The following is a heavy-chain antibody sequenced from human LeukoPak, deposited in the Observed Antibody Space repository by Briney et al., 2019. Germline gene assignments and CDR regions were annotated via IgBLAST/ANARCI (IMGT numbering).Heavy chain of an antibody. CDR3: ASVLGGTFYFDY. V-gene: IGHV3-30*01. CDR2: ISYDRSNK. Sequence: GRSLRLSCAASGFTFSSYAMHWVRQAPGKGLEWVAVISYDRSNKYYADSVKGRFTISRDNSKNTLYLQMNSLRAEDTAVYYCASVLGGTFYFDYWGQGTLVTVSS. J-gene: IGHJ4*02. D-gene: IGHD6-19*01. CDR1: GFTFSSYA.